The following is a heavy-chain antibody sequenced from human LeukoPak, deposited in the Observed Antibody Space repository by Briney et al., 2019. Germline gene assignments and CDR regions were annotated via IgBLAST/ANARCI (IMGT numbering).Heavy chain of an antibody. Sequence: PGGSLRLSCAASGFTFSNAWMSWVRQAPGKGLEWVGRIKSKTDGGTTDYAAPVKGRFTISRDDSKNTLYLQMNSLKTEDTAVYYCTSPDSSSWGFYYYYYMDVWGKGTTVTVSS. CDR1: GFTFSNAW. J-gene: IGHJ6*03. D-gene: IGHD6-13*01. V-gene: IGHV3-15*01. CDR3: TSPDSSSWGFYYYYYMDV. CDR2: IKSKTDGGTT.